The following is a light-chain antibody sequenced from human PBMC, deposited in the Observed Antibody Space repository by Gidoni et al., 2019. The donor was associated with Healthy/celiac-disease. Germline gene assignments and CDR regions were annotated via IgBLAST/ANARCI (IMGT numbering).Light chain of an antibody. Sequence: SVLTQPPSASGTPGQRVTISCSGSSSNIGSNYVSWYQQLPGTAPKLLIYRKNQRPSVVPDRFSGSKSGTSASLAISGLRSEDEADYYCAAWDDSLSGAVFGGGTQLTVL. CDR3: AAWDDSLSGAV. V-gene: IGLV1-47*01. CDR2: RKN. J-gene: IGLJ7*01. CDR1: SSNIGSNY.